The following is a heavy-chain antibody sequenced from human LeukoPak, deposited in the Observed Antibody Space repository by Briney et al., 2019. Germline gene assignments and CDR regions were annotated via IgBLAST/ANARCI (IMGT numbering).Heavy chain of an antibody. CDR3: AGAGYRGNYYYYFGF. V-gene: IGHV1-2*02. J-gene: IGHJ4*02. CDR1: GYTFTGYY. D-gene: IGHD1-26*01. CDR2: INPDSGGT. Sequence: ASVKVSCKASGYTFTGYYMHWVRQAPGQGLEWIGWINPDSGGTNYAQKSQGRVTMTRDTSISTVYMELSSLRSDDTAVYYCAGAGYRGNYYYYFGFWGQGTLVTVSS.